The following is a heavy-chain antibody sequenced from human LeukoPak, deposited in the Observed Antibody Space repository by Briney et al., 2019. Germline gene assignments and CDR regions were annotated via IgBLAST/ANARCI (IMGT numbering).Heavy chain of an antibody. J-gene: IGHJ3*02. CDR1: GFLFNTNW. CDR2: IKQDGSEK. V-gene: IGHV3-7*03. Sequence: PGGSLRLSCAGSGFLFNTNWMTWVRQAPGKGLEWVATIKQDGSEKYYVDSVKGRFTISRDNSKNTLYLQMNSLRAEDTAVYYCARGQADALDIWGQGTMVTVSS. CDR3: ARGQADALDI.